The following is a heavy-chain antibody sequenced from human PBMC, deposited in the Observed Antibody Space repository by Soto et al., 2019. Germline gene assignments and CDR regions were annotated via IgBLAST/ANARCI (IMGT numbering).Heavy chain of an antibody. Sequence: PGGSLRLSCAASGFTFSSYAMSWVRQAPGKGLEWVSAISGSGGSTYYADSVKGRFTISRDNSKNTLYLQMNSLRAEDTAVYYCAKTPGYCSGGSCYGMGYYYYYYMDVWGKGTTVTVSS. CDR1: GFTFSSYA. CDR2: ISGSGGST. V-gene: IGHV3-23*01. CDR3: AKTPGYCSGGSCYGMGYYYYYYMDV. D-gene: IGHD2-15*01. J-gene: IGHJ6*03.